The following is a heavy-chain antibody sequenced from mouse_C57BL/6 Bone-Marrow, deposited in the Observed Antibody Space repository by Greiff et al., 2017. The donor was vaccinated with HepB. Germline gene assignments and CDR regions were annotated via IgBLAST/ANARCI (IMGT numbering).Heavy chain of an antibody. CDR1: GYAFSSYW. J-gene: IGHJ1*03. Sequence: VQLQQSGAELVKPGASVKISCKASGYAFSSYWMNWVKQRPGKGLEWIGQIYPGDGDTNYNGKFKGKATLTADKSSSTAYMQLSSLTSEDSAVYFCARRPGSPWYFDVWGTGTTVTVSS. CDR3: ARRPGSPWYFDV. CDR2: IYPGDGDT. D-gene: IGHD1-1*01. V-gene: IGHV1-80*01.